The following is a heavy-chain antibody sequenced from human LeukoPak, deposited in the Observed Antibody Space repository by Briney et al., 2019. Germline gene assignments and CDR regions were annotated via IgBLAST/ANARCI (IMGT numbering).Heavy chain of an antibody. D-gene: IGHD6-6*01. Sequence: GGSLRLSCAASGFTFSSYWMSWVRQAPGKGLEWVANIKRDGSEKYYVDSVKGRFTISRDNAKNSLYLQMNSLRAEDTAVYYCARLSEAARYYYYYYMDVWGQGTTVTVSS. CDR1: GFTFSSYW. V-gene: IGHV3-7*01. CDR2: IKRDGSEK. J-gene: IGHJ6*03. CDR3: ARLSEAARYYYYYYMDV.